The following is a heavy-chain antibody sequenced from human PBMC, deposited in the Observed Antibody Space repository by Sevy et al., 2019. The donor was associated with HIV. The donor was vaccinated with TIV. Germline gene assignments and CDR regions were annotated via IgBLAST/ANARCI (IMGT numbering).Heavy chain of an antibody. D-gene: IGHD6-19*01. Sequence: GGSLRLSCAASGFTFSSYAMHWVRQAPGKGLEWVAVISYDGSNKYYADSVKGRFTISRDNSKNTLYLQMNSLRAEDTAGYYCARAGSGWPQGYYYYYGMDVWGQGTTVTVSS. CDR2: ISYDGSNK. CDR1: GFTFSSYA. V-gene: IGHV3-30*04. CDR3: ARAGSGWPQGYYYYYGMDV. J-gene: IGHJ6*02.